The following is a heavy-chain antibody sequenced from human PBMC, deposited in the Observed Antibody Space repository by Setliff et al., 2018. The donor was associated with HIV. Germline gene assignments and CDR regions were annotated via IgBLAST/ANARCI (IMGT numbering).Heavy chain of an antibody. J-gene: IGHJ3*02. CDR3: TTLLSGVGTDVFDI. CDR1: GYSFTSNW. Sequence: GESLKISCKGSGYSFTSNWIGWVRQMPGKGLEWVARLKSNAEGGTADYAAPVRRRFTISRDDSKNTLYLLMNSLKVEDTAVYYCTTLLSGVGTDVFDIWGQGTMVTVSS. CDR2: LKSNAEGGTA. V-gene: IGHV3-15*01. D-gene: IGHD2-15*01.